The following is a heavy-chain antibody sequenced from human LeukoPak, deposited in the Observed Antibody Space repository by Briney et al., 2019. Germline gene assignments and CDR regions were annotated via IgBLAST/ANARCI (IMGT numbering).Heavy chain of an antibody. CDR3: ATSRRYCSSTSCFPEDYYYYYGMDV. D-gene: IGHD2-2*01. Sequence: GSSVKVSCKVSGYTLTELSMHWVRQAPGKGLEWMGGFDPEDGETIYAQKFQGRVTMTEDTSTDTAYMELRSLRSEDTAVYYCATSRRYCSSTSCFPEDYYYYYGMDVWGQGTTVTVSS. V-gene: IGHV1-24*01. J-gene: IGHJ6*02. CDR2: FDPEDGET. CDR1: GYTLTELS.